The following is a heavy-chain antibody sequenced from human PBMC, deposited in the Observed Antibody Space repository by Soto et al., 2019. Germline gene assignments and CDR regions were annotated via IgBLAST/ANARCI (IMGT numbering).Heavy chain of an antibody. CDR3: AKGHSSSPSPQYYYYGMDV. D-gene: IGHD6-13*01. CDR2: ISGSGGST. J-gene: IGHJ6*02. V-gene: IGHV3-23*01. CDR1: GLTFSSFA. Sequence: GGSLRLSCAASGLTFSSFAMSWVRQAPGKWLEWVSGISGSGGSTYHADSVKGRFIISRDNSKNVLYLQMNSVRAEDTAVYYCAKGHSSSPSPQYYYYGMDVWGQGXTVTV.